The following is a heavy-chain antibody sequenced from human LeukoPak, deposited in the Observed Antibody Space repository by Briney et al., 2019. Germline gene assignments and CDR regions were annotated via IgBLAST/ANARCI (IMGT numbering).Heavy chain of an antibody. D-gene: IGHD3-3*01. Sequence: PGGSLRLSCAASGSTFSSYAMSWVRQAPGKGLEWVSAISGSGGSTYYADSVKGRFTISRDNSKNTLYLQMNSLRAEDTAVYYCAKSNYDFWSGYYGIYRGQGTLVTVSS. J-gene: IGHJ4*02. CDR1: GSTFSSYA. V-gene: IGHV3-23*01. CDR3: AKSNYDFWSGYYGIY. CDR2: ISGSGGST.